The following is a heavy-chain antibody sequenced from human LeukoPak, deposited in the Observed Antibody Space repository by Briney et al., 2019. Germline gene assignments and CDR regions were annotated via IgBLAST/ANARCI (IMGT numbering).Heavy chain of an antibody. Sequence: GGSLRLSCAASGFTFSSYAMSWVRQAPGKGLEWVSAISGSGDSTYYADSVKGRFTISRDNSKNTLYLQMNSLRAEDTAVYYCAKDFGKYYYGSGSYFDYWGQGTLVTVSS. V-gene: IGHV3-23*01. J-gene: IGHJ4*02. CDR2: ISGSGDST. D-gene: IGHD3-10*01. CDR3: AKDFGKYYYGSGSYFDY. CDR1: GFTFSSYA.